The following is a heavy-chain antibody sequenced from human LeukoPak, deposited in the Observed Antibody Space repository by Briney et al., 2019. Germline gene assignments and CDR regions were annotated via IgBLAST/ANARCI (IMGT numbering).Heavy chain of an antibody. CDR2: IYYSGST. V-gene: IGHV4-39*01. Sequence: SETLSLTCTVSGGSISSSSYYWGWIRQPPGKGLEWIGSIYYSGSTYYNPSLKSRVTISVDTSKNQFSLKLSSVTAADTAVYYCARRIHFGWFDPWGQGTLVTVSS. J-gene: IGHJ5*02. CDR3: ARRIHFGWFDP. D-gene: IGHD3-3*01. CDR1: GGSISSSSYY.